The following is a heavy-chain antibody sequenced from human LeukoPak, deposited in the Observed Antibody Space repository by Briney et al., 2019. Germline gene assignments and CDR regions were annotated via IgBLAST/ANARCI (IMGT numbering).Heavy chain of an antibody. V-gene: IGHV4-61*05. Sequence: SETLSLTCTVSSGSISTSNYYWGWVRQPPGKGLEWIGYIYYSGSTNYNPSLKSRVTISVDTSKNQFSLKLSSVTAADTAVYYCARLAAAGTPNTYYYYYYMDVWGKGTTVTVSS. D-gene: IGHD6-13*01. CDR2: IYYSGST. J-gene: IGHJ6*03. CDR3: ARLAAAGTPNTYYYYYYMDV. CDR1: SGSISTSNYY.